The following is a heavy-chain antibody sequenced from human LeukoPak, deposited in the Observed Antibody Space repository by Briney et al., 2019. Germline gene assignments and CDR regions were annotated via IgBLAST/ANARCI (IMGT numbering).Heavy chain of an antibody. Sequence: GGSLRLSCAASGFTFSSYSMNWVRQAPGKGLEWVSSISSSSRYIEYADSVKGRFTISRDNAKNSLYLQMNSLRAEDTAVYYCAREYMVRGVAFDYWGQGTLVTVSS. D-gene: IGHD3-10*01. V-gene: IGHV3-21*01. CDR3: AREYMVRGVAFDY. CDR1: GFTFSSYS. CDR2: ISSSSRYI. J-gene: IGHJ4*02.